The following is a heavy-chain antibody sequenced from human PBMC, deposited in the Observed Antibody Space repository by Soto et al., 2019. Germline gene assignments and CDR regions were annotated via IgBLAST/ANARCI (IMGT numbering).Heavy chain of an antibody. Sequence: QVQLQESGPGLVKPSGTLSLTCAVSGGSISSSNWWSWVRQPPGKGLEWIGEIYHSGSTNYNPSPQTRVTLPAHKSTNHCSLKLSSVTAADTAVSYCGRRGYCTNGVCYYGMDVWGQGTTVTVSS. CDR3: GRRGYCTNGVCYYGMDV. D-gene: IGHD2-8*01. CDR1: GGSISSSNW. V-gene: IGHV4-4*02. CDR2: IYHSGST. J-gene: IGHJ6*02.